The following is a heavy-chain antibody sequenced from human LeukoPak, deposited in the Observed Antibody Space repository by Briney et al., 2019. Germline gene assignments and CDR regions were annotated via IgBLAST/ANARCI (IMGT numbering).Heavy chain of an antibody. V-gene: IGHV3-49*04. D-gene: IGHD4-11*01. Sequence: GGSLRLSCTASGFTFGDYAMNWVRQAPGKGLEWVGFVRSKTYGGTTEYAASVKGRFTISRDDSKSIAYLQMNSLKTEDTAVYYCSRDRTLYSNYAFDCWGQGTLVTVSS. J-gene: IGHJ4*02. CDR1: GFTFGDYA. CDR3: SRDRTLYSNYAFDC. CDR2: VRSKTYGGTT.